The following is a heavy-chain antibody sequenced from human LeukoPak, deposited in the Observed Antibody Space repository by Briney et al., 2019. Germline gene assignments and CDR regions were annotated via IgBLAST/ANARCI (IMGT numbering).Heavy chain of an antibody. CDR2: INHSGST. D-gene: IGHD3-22*01. CDR3: ARGRHYYDSSGYFGRSLFDY. Sequence: SETLSLTCAVYGGSFSGYYWSWIRQPPGKGLEWIGEINHSGSTNYNPSLKSRVTISVDTSKNQFSLKLSSVTAADTAVYYCARGRHYYDSSGYFGRSLFDYWGQGTLVTVSS. V-gene: IGHV4-34*01. CDR1: GGSFSGYY. J-gene: IGHJ4*02.